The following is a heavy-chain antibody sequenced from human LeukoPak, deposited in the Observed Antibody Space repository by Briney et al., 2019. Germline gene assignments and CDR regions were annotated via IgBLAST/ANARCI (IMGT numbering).Heavy chain of an antibody. J-gene: IGHJ3*02. V-gene: IGHV3-30*18. CDR3: AKMSIDYDFWSAFDI. CDR1: GFNFTTYG. D-gene: IGHD3-3*01. CDR2: ISNDGSNT. Sequence: GGSLRLSCAAPGFNFTTYGTPWVRQAPGRGLEWVAVISNDGSNTYYGDSVKGRFTISRDASKNMLYLQMNSLKVEDTALYYCAKMSIDYDFWSAFDIWGQGTTVTVSS.